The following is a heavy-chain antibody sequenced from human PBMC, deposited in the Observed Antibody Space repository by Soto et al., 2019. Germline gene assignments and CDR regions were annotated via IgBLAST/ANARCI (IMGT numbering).Heavy chain of an antibody. V-gene: IGHV1-58*01. CDR1: GFTFTSSA. Sequence: SVKVSCKASGFTFTSSAVQRVRQARGQRLEWIGWIVVGSGNTNYAQKFQERVTITRDMSTSTAYMELSSLRSEDTAVYYCAAAVTPDAFDIWGQGTMVTVSS. J-gene: IGHJ3*02. CDR2: IVVGSGNT. CDR3: AAAVTPDAFDI. D-gene: IGHD4-17*01.